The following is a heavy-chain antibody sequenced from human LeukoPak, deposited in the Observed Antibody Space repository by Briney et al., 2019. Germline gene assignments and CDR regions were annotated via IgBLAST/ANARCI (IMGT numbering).Heavy chain of an antibody. CDR3: ARGPISVHYMDV. Sequence: ASVKVSCKASGCTFTSYDINWVRQATGQGLECMGWMNPNSGNIGYALKLQGRVTMTRNPSISTAYMELSSLRSEDTAVYYCARGPISVHYMDVWGKGTTVTVSS. CDR1: GCTFTSYD. J-gene: IGHJ6*03. V-gene: IGHV1-8*01. CDR2: MNPNSGNI. D-gene: IGHD3-9*01.